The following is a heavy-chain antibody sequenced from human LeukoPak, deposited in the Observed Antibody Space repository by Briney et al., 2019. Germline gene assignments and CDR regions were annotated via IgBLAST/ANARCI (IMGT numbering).Heavy chain of an antibody. D-gene: IGHD2-8*02. J-gene: IGHJ4*02. CDR2: IFPSGGEI. V-gene: IGHV3-23*01. CDR1: GFTFSTFA. Sequence: GGSLRLSCAASGFTFSTFAMIWVRQPPGKGLEWVSSIFPSGGEIHYADSVRGRFTISRDNSKSTLSLQMNSLRAEDTAIYYGATYRQVLLPFESWGQGTLVTVSS. CDR3: ATYRQVLLPFES.